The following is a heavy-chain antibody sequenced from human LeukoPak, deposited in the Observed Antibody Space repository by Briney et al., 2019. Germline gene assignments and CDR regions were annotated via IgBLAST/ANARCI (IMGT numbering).Heavy chain of an antibody. J-gene: IGHJ4*02. V-gene: IGHV3-30*02. CDR1: GFTLSSYG. Sequence: GGSLRLSCAASGFTLSSYGMHWVRQAPGKGLEWVAFIRYDGSNKYYADSVKGRFTISRDNSKNTLYLQMNSLRAEDTAVYYCARPRTPYTPRGSFDYWGQGTLVTVSS. CDR2: IRYDGSNK. CDR3: ARPRTPYTPRGSFDY. D-gene: IGHD3-10*01.